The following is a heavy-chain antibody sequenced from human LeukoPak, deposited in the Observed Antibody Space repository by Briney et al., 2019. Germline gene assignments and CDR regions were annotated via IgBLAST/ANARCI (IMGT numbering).Heavy chain of an antibody. V-gene: IGHV1-69*04. CDR3: ARAIDSSSSHFFDY. CDR1: GGTFSSYA. J-gene: IGHJ4*02. CDR2: IIPIFGIA. D-gene: IGHD6-6*01. Sequence: SVKVSCKASGGTFSSYAISWVRQAPGQGLEWMGRIIPIFGIANYAQKFQGRVTITADKSTSTAYMELSSLRSEDTAVYYCARAIDSSSSHFFDYWGQGTLVTASS.